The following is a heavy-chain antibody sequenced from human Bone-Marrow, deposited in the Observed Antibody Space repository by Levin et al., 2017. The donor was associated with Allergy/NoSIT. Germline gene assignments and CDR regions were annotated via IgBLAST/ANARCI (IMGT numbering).Heavy chain of an antibody. CDR2: IIPIFGTA. J-gene: IGHJ4*02. D-gene: IGHD1-26*01. V-gene: IGHV1-69*13. CDR1: GGTFSSYA. Sequence: GASVKVSCKASGGTFSSYAISWVRQAPGQGLEWMGGIIPIFGTANYAQKFQGRVTITADESTSTAYMELSSLRSEDTAVYYCARDSAPAVGARVDYFDYWGQGTLVTVSS. CDR3: ARDSAPAVGARVDYFDY.